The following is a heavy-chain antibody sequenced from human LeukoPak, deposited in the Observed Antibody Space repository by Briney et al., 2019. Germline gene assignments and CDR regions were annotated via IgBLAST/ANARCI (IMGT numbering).Heavy chain of an antibody. CDR3: ARDGRPRAVAGLDAYFQH. D-gene: IGHD6-19*01. CDR1: GGTFSSYA. V-gene: IGHV1-69*05. J-gene: IGHJ1*01. Sequence: ASVKVSCKASGGTFSSYAISWVRQAPGQGLEWMGRIIPIFGTASYAQKFQGRVTITTDESTSTAYMELSSLRSEDTAVYYCARDGRPRAVAGLDAYFQHWGQGTLVTVSS. CDR2: IIPIFGTA.